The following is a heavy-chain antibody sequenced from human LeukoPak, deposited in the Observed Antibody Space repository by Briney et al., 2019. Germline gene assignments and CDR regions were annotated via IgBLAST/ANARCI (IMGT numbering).Heavy chain of an antibody. CDR3: ARGNVDTALADAFDI. CDR2: INPNSGGT. D-gene: IGHD5-18*01. CDR1: GYTFTGYY. J-gene: IGHJ3*02. V-gene: IGHV1-2*02. Sequence: SVKVSCKASGYTFTGYYMHWVRQAPGQGLEWMGWINPNSGGTNYAQKFQGRVTMTRDTSISTAYMELSRLRSDDTAVYYCARGNVDTALADAFDIWGQGTMVTVSS.